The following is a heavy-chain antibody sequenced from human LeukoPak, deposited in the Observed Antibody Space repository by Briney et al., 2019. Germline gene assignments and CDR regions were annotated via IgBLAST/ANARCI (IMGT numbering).Heavy chain of an antibody. J-gene: IGHJ4*02. Sequence: ASVKVSCKASGYTFTSSGISWVRQAPGQGLEWMGWLNIYNGNTDYAQKVQGRVTMTTDTSTSTAYMELRSLRSDDTAVYYCARGGYSSSRYTDYWGQGTLVTVSS. CDR3: ARGGYSSSRYTDY. CDR1: GYTFTSSG. CDR2: LNIYNGNT. V-gene: IGHV1-18*01. D-gene: IGHD6-13*01.